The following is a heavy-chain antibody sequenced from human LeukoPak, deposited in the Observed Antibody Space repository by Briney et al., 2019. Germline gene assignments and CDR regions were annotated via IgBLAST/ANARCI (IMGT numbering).Heavy chain of an antibody. Sequence: SETLSLTCTVSGGPISSGGYYWSWIRQDPGKGLERIWYIYYSGSPYYNPSLKSRLTLTVDPAKNQFSLKLSSRTGADPAVSYCARVWVEGQLDPYYYGMDDWGQGTTVTVSS. CDR3: ARVWVEGQLDPYYYGMDD. CDR1: GGPISSGGYY. D-gene: IGHD6-13*01. J-gene: IGHJ6*02. CDR2: IYYSGSP. V-gene: IGHV4-31*03.